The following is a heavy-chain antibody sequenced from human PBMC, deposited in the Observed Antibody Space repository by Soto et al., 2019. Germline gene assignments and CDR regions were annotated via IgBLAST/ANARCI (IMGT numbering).Heavy chain of an antibody. CDR2: FDPEDGET. CDR1: GGTFSSYT. Sequence: ASVKVSCKASGGTFSSYTISWVRQAPGKGLEWMGGFDPEDGETIYAQKFQGRVTMTEDTSTDTAYMELSSLRSEDTAVYYCATDPPFGRGDAFDIWGQGKMVTVS. J-gene: IGHJ3*02. CDR3: ATDPPFGRGDAFDI. D-gene: IGHD3-10*01. V-gene: IGHV1-24*01.